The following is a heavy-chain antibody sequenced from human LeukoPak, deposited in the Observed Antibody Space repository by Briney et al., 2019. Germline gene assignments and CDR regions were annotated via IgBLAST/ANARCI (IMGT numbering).Heavy chain of an antibody. D-gene: IGHD3-10*01. CDR2: IYSSGDT. Sequence: SETLSLTCTVSGGSMSSYYWSWIRQPPGKGLEWIGYIYSSGDTNYNPSLKSRVSISVDTSKNQFSLKLSSVTAADTAVYYCARHPDDYYYGRGAHFDYWGQGTLVTVSS. J-gene: IGHJ4*02. CDR1: GGSMSSYY. CDR3: ARHPDDYYYGRGAHFDY. V-gene: IGHV4-59*01.